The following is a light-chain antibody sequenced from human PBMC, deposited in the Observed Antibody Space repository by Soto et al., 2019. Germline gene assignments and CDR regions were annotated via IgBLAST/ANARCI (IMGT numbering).Light chain of an antibody. CDR3: QQYNSYPLT. CDR2: AAS. J-gene: IGKJ4*01. V-gene: IGKV1-16*02. Sequence: DIQMTQSPSSVSASVGDRVTLTCRASQGISIDLAWFQQKPGKAPKPLIYAASSLQSGVPSKFSGSGSGTDFTLTISSLQPEDCATYYCQQYNSYPLTFGGGTKVEIK. CDR1: QGISID.